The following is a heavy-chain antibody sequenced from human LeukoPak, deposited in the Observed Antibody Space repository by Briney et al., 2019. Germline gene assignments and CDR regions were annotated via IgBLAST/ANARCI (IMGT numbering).Heavy chain of an antibody. CDR3: ARESATRRPFTIFGVVTGYNWFDP. CDR2: INHSGST. V-gene: IGHV4-34*01. D-gene: IGHD3-3*01. Sequence: PSETLSLTCAVYGGSFSGYYWSWIRQPPGKGLEWIGEINHSGSTNYNPSLKSRVTISVDTSKNQFSLKLSSVTAADTAVYYCARESATRRPFTIFGVVTGYNWFDPWGQGTLVTVSS. CDR1: GGSFSGYY. J-gene: IGHJ5*02.